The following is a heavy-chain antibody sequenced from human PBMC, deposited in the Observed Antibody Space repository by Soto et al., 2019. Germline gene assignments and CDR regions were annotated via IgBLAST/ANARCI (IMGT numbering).Heavy chain of an antibody. CDR3: AKDLEGRSSTSCYLDY. CDR1: GFTFSSYA. D-gene: IGHD2-2*01. J-gene: IGHJ4*02. CDR2: ISGSGGST. Sequence: SLRLSCAASGFTFSSYAMSWVRQAPGKGLEWVSAISGSGGSTYYADSVKGRFTISRDNSKNTLYLQMNSLRAEDTAVYYCAKDLEGRSSTSCYLDYWGQGTLVTVSS. V-gene: IGHV3-23*01.